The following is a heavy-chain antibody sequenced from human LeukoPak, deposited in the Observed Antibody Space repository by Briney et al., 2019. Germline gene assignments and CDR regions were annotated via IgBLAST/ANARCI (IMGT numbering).Heavy chain of an antibody. J-gene: IGHJ4*02. D-gene: IGHD3-9*01. Sequence: GGSLRLSCAASGFTISSYYMAWVRQAPGKGLEWVSVNYHSGNTDYADSVKGRFTISRDNSKNTVYLQMSSLRAEDTAVYYCARVRVTGYSNFAYWGQGTLVTVSS. V-gene: IGHV3-53*01. CDR2: NYHSGNT. CDR1: GFTISSYY. CDR3: ARVRVTGYSNFAY.